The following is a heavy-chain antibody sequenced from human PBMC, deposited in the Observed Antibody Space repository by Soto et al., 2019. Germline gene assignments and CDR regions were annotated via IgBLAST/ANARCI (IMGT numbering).Heavy chain of an antibody. Sequence: QVQLQESGPGLVKPSGTLSLTCAVSGGSISSSNWWRWVRQPPGKGLEWIGEIYHRGSTNYNPSLKSRVTISVDKSKNQFSLELSSVTAADTAVYYCASLGHIAVAGEPFDYWGQGTLVTVSS. CDR2: IYHRGST. CDR3: ASLGHIAVAGEPFDY. V-gene: IGHV4-4*02. CDR1: GGSISSSNW. D-gene: IGHD6-19*01. J-gene: IGHJ4*02.